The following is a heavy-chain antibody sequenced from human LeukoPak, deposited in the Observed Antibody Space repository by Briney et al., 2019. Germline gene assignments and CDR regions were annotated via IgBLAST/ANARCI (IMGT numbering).Heavy chain of an antibody. V-gene: IGHV4-4*07. Sequence: PSETLSLTCTVSGGSISSYYWSWIRQPAGKGLEWIGRIYTSGSTNYNPSLKSRVTMSVATSKNQFSLKLSSVTAADTAVYYCARGRYYYDSRGGYYYYYMDVWGKGTTVTVSS. J-gene: IGHJ6*03. CDR1: GGSISSYY. CDR3: ARGRYYYDSRGGYYYYYMDV. CDR2: IYTSGST. D-gene: IGHD3-22*01.